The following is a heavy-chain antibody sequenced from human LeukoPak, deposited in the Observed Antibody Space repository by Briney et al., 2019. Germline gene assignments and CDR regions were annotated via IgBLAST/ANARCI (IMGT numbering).Heavy chain of an antibody. J-gene: IGHJ3*02. CDR3: ARSYYYDSSALGAFDI. CDR2: INPNSGGT. D-gene: IGHD3-22*01. CDR1: GYTFTGYY. Sequence: ASVKVSCKASGYTFTGYYMNWVRQAPGQGLEWMGWINPNSGGTNYAQKFQGWVTMTRDTSISTAYMELSRLRSDDTAVYYCARSYYYDSSALGAFDIWGQGTMVTVSS. V-gene: IGHV1-2*04.